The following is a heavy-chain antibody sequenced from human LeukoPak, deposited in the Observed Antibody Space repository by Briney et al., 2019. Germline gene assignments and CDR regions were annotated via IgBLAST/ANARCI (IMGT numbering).Heavy chain of an antibody. J-gene: IGHJ4*02. CDR1: GFTFSNYW. Sequence: GGSLRLSCAASGFTFSNYWMSWVRQAPGKGLEWVAHINNDGSEKYYVDSVKGRFTISRDNAKNSLYLQMNSLRVEDTAVYYCARDKVTYWGQGTLVTVPS. CDR2: INNDGSEK. V-gene: IGHV3-7*01. CDR3: ARDKVTY.